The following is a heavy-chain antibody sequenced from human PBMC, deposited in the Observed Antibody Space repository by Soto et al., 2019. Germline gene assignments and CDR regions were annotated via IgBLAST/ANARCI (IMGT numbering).Heavy chain of an antibody. D-gene: IGHD5-18*01. CDR3: ARVDTAMILNWFDP. J-gene: IGHJ5*02. V-gene: IGHV1-18*01. Sequence: ASVKVSCNASGYTFTSYGISWVRQAPGQGLEWMGWISAYNGNTNYAQKLQGRVTMTTDTSTSTAYMELRSLRSDDTAVYYCARVDTAMILNWFDPWGQGTLVTGSS. CDR2: ISAYNGNT. CDR1: GYTFTSYG.